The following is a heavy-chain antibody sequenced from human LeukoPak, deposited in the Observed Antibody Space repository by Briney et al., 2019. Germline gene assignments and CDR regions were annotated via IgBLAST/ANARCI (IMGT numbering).Heavy chain of an antibody. V-gene: IGHV3-23*01. CDR1: GFTFSSYA. CDR2: FSVSGVST. Sequence: GGSLKLSCAASGFTFSSYAMSWVRQAPGKGLEWVSTFSVSGVSTYYADSVKGRFTISRGNSKNTLYLQMDSLRAEDTALYYCAKEPFGSGTYYLDYWGQGTLVTVSS. CDR3: AKEPFGSGTYYLDY. J-gene: IGHJ4*02. D-gene: IGHD3-10*01.